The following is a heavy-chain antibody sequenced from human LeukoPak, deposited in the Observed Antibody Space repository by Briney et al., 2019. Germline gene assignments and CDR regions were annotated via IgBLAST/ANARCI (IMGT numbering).Heavy chain of an antibody. CDR2: ISDSGDSR. V-gene: IGHV3-23*01. CDR3: ANLRGGSDY. Sequence: PGGSLRLSCAASGFTFKNYAMKWVRQAPGKGLEWVSSISDSGDSRYYADSVKGRFTISRDNSRNTLHLQMNSLRAEDTAVYYCANLRGGSDYWGQGTLVTVSS. J-gene: IGHJ4*02. CDR1: GFTFKNYA. D-gene: IGHD5/OR15-5a*01.